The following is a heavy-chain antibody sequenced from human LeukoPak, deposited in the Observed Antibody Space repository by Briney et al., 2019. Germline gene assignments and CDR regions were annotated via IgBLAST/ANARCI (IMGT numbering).Heavy chain of an antibody. CDR2: IKSKTDGGTT. D-gene: IGHD3-3*01. CDR3: TTTPTKYYDFWSAYNDY. CDR1: GFTFTNAW. J-gene: IGHJ4*02. Sequence: GGSLRLSCAASGFTFTNAWMNWVRQAPGKGLEWVGRIKSKTDGGTTDYAAPVKGRFTVSRDDSKNTLYLQMNSLKTEDTAVYYCTTTPTKYYDFWSAYNDYWGQGTLVTVSS. V-gene: IGHV3-15*07.